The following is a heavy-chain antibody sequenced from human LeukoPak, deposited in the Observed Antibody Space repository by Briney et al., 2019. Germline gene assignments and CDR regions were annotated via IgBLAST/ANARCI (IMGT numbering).Heavy chain of an antibody. V-gene: IGHV4-59*08. J-gene: IGHJ6*02. CDR1: GGSISSYY. D-gene: IGHD4-17*01. CDR3: ARHVSGDYAWLDV. CDR2: IYYSGST. Sequence: SETLSLTCTVSGGSISSYYWSWIRQSPGKGLEWIGYIYYSGSTNYNPSLKSRVTMSVDTSKRQFSLKLSSVTAADTAVYYCARHVSGDYAWLDVWGQGTTVTVSS.